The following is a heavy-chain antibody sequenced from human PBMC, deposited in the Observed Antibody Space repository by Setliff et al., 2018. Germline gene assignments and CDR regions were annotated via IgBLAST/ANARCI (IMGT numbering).Heavy chain of an antibody. V-gene: IGHV4-39*07. CDR2: VSFFGSA. CDR1: GDSFSDYY. J-gene: IGHJ4*02. D-gene: IGHD2-8*01. Sequence: SETLSLTCAVYGDSFSDYYWGWIRQPPGKGLEWIGSVSFFGSAYYNPSLQSRGAISLDTSRNQFSLELSSVTAADTAVYYCARDPGVHSGTWCLDSWGQGTQVTVSS. CDR3: ARDPGVHSGTWCLDS.